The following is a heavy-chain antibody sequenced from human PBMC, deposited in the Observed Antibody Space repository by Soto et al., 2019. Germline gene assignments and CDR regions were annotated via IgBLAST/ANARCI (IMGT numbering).Heavy chain of an antibody. D-gene: IGHD1-20*01. J-gene: IGHJ4*02. CDR3: ARGITQGYDY. CDR2: MSPSSGNT. V-gene: IGHV1-8*02. CDR1: GYNFNTYD. Sequence: QVQLVQSGAEVEKPGASVKVSCQASGYNFNTYDINWVRQATGQGLEWMGWMSPSSGNTNYAQKFQGRVTMTRDTSVSTAYMELNSLTSDDTAVYYCARGITQGYDYWGQGTPVTGSS.